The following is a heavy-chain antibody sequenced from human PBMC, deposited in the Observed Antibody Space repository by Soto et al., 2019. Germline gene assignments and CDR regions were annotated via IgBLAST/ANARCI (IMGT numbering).Heavy chain of an antibody. V-gene: IGHV4-4*07. D-gene: IGHD3-3*01. CDR3: ARGQRFSDSFDP. CDR2: IYSSGGT. Sequence: SETLSLTCTVSGGAISGYYWTWIRQTAGKGLEWIGRIYSSGGTKYNPSLKNRVDMSLDMSKNQFSLRLSSVTAADTAVYYCARGQRFSDSFDPWGQGTLVTVSS. CDR1: GGAISGYY. J-gene: IGHJ5*02.